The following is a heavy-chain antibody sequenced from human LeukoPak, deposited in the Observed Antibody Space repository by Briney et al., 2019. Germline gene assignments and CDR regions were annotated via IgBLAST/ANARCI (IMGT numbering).Heavy chain of an antibody. CDR3: AREEQELVRHYYYYMDV. D-gene: IGHD6-13*01. J-gene: IGHJ6*03. CDR2: ISYDGSHT. V-gene: IGHV3-30*01. Sequence: GGSLRLSCAASGFISSNFTMHWVRQAPGKGLEWVALISYDGSHTYYADSMKGRFTISRDNSRNVLYLQMTSLRGDDSAVYYCAREEQELVRHYYYYMDVWGKGTTVTVSS. CDR1: GFISSNFT.